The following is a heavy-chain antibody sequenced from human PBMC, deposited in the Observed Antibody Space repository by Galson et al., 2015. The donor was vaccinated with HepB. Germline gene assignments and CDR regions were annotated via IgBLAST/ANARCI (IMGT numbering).Heavy chain of an antibody. Sequence: SVKVSCKASGYTFTSYAMNWVRQAPGQGLEWMGWINTNTGNPTYAQGFTGRFVFSLDTSVSTAYLQISSLKAEDTAVYYCARDKPDFGYCSGGSCYSRRFDPWGQGTLVTVSS. CDR1: GYTFTSYA. CDR3: ARDKPDFGYCSGGSCYSRRFDP. CDR2: INTNTGNP. J-gene: IGHJ5*02. D-gene: IGHD2-15*01. V-gene: IGHV7-4-1*02.